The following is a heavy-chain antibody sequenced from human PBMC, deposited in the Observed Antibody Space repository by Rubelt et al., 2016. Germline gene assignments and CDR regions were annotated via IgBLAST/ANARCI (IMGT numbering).Heavy chain of an antibody. CDR2: FDPEDGET. D-gene: IGHD1-1*01. J-gene: IGHJ6*02. Sequence: LEWMGGFDPEDGETIYAQKFQGRVTMTEDTSTDTAYMELSSLRSEDTAVYYCATGKGGDNYQRRAYYYYGMDVWGQGTTVTVSS. CDR3: ATGKGGDNYQRRAYYYYGMDV. V-gene: IGHV1-24*01.